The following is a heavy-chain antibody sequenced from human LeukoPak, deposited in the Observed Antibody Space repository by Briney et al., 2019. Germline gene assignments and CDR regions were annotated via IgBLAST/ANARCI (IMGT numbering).Heavy chain of an antibody. D-gene: IGHD2-15*01. CDR3: ARRHEGYCSGGSCYWFDP. J-gene: IGHJ5*02. V-gene: IGHV1-69*04. CDR1: GGTFSSYA. Sequence: ASVKVSCKASGGTFSSYAISWVRQAPGQGLEWMGRIIPILGIANYAQKFQGRVTITADKSTSTAYMELSSLRSEDTAVYYCARRHEGYCSGGSCYWFDPWGQGTLVTVSS. CDR2: IIPILGIA.